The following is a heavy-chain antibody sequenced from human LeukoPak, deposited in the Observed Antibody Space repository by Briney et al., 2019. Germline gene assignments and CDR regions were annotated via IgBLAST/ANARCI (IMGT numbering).Heavy chain of an antibody. Sequence: PGGSLRLSCAASGFTFSSYAMSWVRQAPGKGLEWVSAISGSGGSTYYADSVKGRFTISRDNSKNTLYLQMNSLRAEDTAVYYRAKDSTYYYDSSGSAIWDYWGQGTRVTVSS. V-gene: IGHV3-23*01. D-gene: IGHD3-22*01. J-gene: IGHJ4*02. CDR3: AKDSTYYYDSSGSAIWDY. CDR1: GFTFSSYA. CDR2: ISGSGGST.